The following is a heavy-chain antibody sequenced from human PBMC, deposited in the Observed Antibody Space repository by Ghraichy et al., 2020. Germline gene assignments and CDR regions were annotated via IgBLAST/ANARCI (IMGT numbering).Heavy chain of an antibody. J-gene: IGHJ4*02. CDR1: GGSISSYY. D-gene: IGHD3-10*01. Sequence: ESLNISCTVSGGSISSYYWSWIRQPPGKGLEWIGYISHSGSTNYNPSLKSRVTISVDTSKNQFSLKLSSVTAADTAVYYCARSSAGPRGYYFDYWGQGTLVTVSS. CDR3: ARSSAGPRGYYFDY. CDR2: ISHSGST. V-gene: IGHV4-59*01.